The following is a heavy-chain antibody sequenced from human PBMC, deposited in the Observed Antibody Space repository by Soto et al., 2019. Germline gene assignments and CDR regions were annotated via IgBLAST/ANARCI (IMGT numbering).Heavy chain of an antibody. V-gene: IGHV3-23*01. CDR2: ISGSGGST. J-gene: IGHJ4*02. D-gene: IGHD6-13*01. Sequence: GGSLRLSCAASGFTFSSYAMSWVRQAPGKGLEWVSAISGSGGSTYYADSVKGRFTISRDNSKNTLYLQMNSLRAEDTAVYYCAKGIAAAGTRSRRGFDYWGQGTLVTVSS. CDR3: AKGIAAAGTRSRRGFDY. CDR1: GFTFSSYA.